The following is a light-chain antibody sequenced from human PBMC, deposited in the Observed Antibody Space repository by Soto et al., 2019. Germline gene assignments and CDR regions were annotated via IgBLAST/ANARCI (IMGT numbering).Light chain of an antibody. J-gene: IGKJ1*01. CDR2: HAS. CDR1: QSISSW. CDR3: QQYNSYSSWP. V-gene: IGKV1-5*01. Sequence: DIQMTQSPSTLSASVGDRVTITCRASQSISSWLAWYQQKPGTAPKLLIYHASTLESGVPSRFSGSGSGTEFTLTISSLQPDDFATYYCQQYNSYSSWPFGQGTKVDI.